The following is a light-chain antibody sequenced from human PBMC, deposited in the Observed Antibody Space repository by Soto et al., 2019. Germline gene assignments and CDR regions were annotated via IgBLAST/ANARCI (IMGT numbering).Light chain of an antibody. V-gene: IGLV2-14*01. Sequence: QSVLAQPASVSGSPGQSITISCTGTSSDVGGYNYVSWYQQHPGKAPKLTIYEVSNRPSGVSNRFSGSKSGNTASLTISGLQAEDEDDYYCSSYPSSRTLTVVFCGGTKLTV. J-gene: IGLJ2*01. CDR1: SSDVGGYNY. CDR3: SSYPSSRTLTVV. CDR2: EVS.